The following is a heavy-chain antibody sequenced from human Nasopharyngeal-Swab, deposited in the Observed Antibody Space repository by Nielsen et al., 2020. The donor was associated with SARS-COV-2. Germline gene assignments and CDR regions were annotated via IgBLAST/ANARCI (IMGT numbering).Heavy chain of an antibody. D-gene: IGHD6-19*01. J-gene: IGHJ6*02. V-gene: IGHV5-51*01. CDR2: IYPGDSDT. CDR3: ARAVAGTYYYYGMDV. Sequence: GEFLKISCKGSGYSFTSYWIGWVRQMPGKGLEWMGIIYPGDSDTRYSPSFQGQVTISADKSISTAYLQWSSLKALDTAMYYCARAVAGTYYYYGMDVWGQGTTVTVSS. CDR1: GYSFTSYW.